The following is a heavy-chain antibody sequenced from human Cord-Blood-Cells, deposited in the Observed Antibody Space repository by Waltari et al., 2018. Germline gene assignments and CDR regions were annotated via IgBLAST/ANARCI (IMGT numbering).Heavy chain of an antibody. Sequence: QLQLQQWGAGLLKPSETLSLTCAVYGGSFSGYYWSWIRQPPGKGLEWIGEINHMESTNYNPSRKGRVTISGDTSKNQFSLRRGSVTAADTAVYYWASTSSSWYDYWGQGTLVTVSS. J-gene: IGHJ4*02. D-gene: IGHD6-13*01. V-gene: IGHV4-34*01. CDR3: ASTSSSWYDY. CDR1: GGSFSGYY. CDR2: INHMEST.